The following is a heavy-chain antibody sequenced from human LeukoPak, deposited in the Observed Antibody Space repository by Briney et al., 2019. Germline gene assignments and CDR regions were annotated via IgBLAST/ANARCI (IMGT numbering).Heavy chain of an antibody. V-gene: IGHV3-7*04. Sequence: GGSLRLSCAASGLTFSSYWMSWVRQAPGKGLEWVANIKQDGSEKYYVDSVKGRFTISRDNAKNSLYLQMNSLRAEDTAVYYCARASIAAAARSNDAFDIWGQGTMVTVSS. D-gene: IGHD6-13*01. CDR2: IKQDGSEK. CDR3: ARASIAAAARSNDAFDI. CDR1: GLTFSSYW. J-gene: IGHJ3*02.